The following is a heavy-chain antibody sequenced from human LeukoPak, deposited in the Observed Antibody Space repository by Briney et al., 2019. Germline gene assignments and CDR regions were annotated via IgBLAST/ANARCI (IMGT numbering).Heavy chain of an antibody. J-gene: IGHJ4*02. D-gene: IGHD5-24*01. CDR1: GGTFSSYA. Sequence: ASVKVSCKASGGTFSSYAISWVRQAPGQGLEWMGEIIPIFATANYAQKFQGRVTITADESTSTAYMELSSLRSEDTAVYYCARTSGWLQFFDYWGQGTLVTVSS. CDR3: ARTSGWLQFFDY. V-gene: IGHV1-69*13. CDR2: IIPIFATA.